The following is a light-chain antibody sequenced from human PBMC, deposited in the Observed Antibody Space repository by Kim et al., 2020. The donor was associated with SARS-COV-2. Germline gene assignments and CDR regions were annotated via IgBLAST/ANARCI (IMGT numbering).Light chain of an antibody. CDR3: SSYTSSSSWV. V-gene: IGLV2-14*03. CDR1: SSDVGGYNY. J-gene: IGLJ3*02. Sequence: SALTQPASVSGSPGQSITISCTGTSSDVGGYNYVSWYQQHPGKAPKLMIYDVSNRPSGVSNRFSGSKSGNTASLTISGLQAEDEADYYCSSYTSSSSWVFGGGTQLNVL. CDR2: DVS.